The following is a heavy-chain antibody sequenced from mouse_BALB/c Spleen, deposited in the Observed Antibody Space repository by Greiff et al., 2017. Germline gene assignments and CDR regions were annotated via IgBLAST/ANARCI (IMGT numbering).Heavy chain of an antibody. J-gene: IGHJ4*01. V-gene: IGHV5-12-2*01. CDR2: ISNGGGST. Sequence: EVKLVESGGGLVQPGGSLKLSCAASGFTFSSYTMSWVRQTPEKRLEWVAYISNGGGSTYYPDTVKGRFTISRDNAKNTLYLQMSSLKSEDTAMYYCARHCVNAMDYWGQGTSVTVSS. CDR1: GFTFSSYT. CDR3: ARHCVNAMDY.